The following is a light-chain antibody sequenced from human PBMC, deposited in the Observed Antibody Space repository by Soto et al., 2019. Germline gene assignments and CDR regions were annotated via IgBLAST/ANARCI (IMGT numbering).Light chain of an antibody. Sequence: DIVMTQSPDSLAVSLGERATINCKSSQSVLYSSNNKNYLAWYQQRPGQPPNLLIYWASTRESGVPDRFSGSGSGTDFTLTISSLLAEDVAIYYCQQYFSFPWTFGQGTKVEIK. CDR3: QQYFSFPWT. CDR1: QSVLYSSNNKNY. CDR2: WAS. J-gene: IGKJ1*01. V-gene: IGKV4-1*01.